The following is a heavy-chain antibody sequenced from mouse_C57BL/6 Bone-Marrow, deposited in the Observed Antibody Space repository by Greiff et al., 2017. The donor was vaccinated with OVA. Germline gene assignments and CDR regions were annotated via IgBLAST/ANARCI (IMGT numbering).Heavy chain of an antibody. CDR2: IYPGSGST. CDR1: GYTFTSYW. CDR3: ASPNYVYYAMDY. D-gene: IGHD2-1*01. J-gene: IGHJ4*01. V-gene: IGHV1-55*01. Sequence: QVQLKQPGAELVKPGASVKMSCKASGYTFTSYWITWVKQRPGQGLEWIGDIYPGSGSTNYNEKFKSKATLTVDTSSSTAYMQLSSLTSEDSAVYYCASPNYVYYAMDYWGQGTSVTVSS.